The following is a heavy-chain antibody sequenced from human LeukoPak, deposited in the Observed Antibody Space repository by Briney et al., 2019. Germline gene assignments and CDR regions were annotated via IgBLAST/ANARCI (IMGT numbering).Heavy chain of an antibody. CDR2: ISGSGGST. V-gene: IGHV3-23*01. CDR3: AKEYRPPLGSYGYYYYGMDV. Sequence: PGGSLRLSCAASGFTFSSYAMSWVRQAPGKGLEWVSAISGSGGSTYYADSVKGRFTISRDNSKNTLYLQMNSLRAEDTTVYYCAKEYRPPLGSYGYYYYGMDVWGQGTTVTVSS. J-gene: IGHJ6*02. D-gene: IGHD3-10*01. CDR1: GFTFSSYA.